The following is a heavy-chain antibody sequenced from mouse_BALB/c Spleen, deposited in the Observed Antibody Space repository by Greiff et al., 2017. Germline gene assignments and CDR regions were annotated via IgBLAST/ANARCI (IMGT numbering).Heavy chain of an antibody. D-gene: IGHD1-1*01. CDR3: ARHYYGSSYWFAY. CDR1: GSTFSSFG. J-gene: IGHJ3*01. CDR2: ISSGSSTI. V-gene: IGHV5-17*02. Sequence: EVQGVESGGGLVQPGGSRKLSCAASGSTFSSFGMHWVRQAPEKGLEWVAYISSGSSTIYYADTVKGRFTISRDNPKNTLFLQMTSLRSEDTAVYYCARHYYGSSYWFAYWGQGTLVTVSA.